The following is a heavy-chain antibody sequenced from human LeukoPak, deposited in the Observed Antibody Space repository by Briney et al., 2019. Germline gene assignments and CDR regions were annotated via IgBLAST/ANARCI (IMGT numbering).Heavy chain of an antibody. J-gene: IGHJ4*02. CDR1: GFTFSSYW. CDR3: AMHPEWTDAHFDY. Sequence: GGSLRLSCAASGFTFSSYWMHWVRQAPGKGLVWVSRISTDGSSTSYADFVKGRFTISRDNAKNTLFLQMNSLRAEDTAVYYCAMHPEWTDAHFDYWGQGTLVTVSS. CDR2: ISTDGSST. D-gene: IGHD3-3*01. V-gene: IGHV3-74*01.